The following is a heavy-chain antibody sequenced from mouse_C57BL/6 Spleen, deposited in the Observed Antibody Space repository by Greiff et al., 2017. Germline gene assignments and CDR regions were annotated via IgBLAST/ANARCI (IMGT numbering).Heavy chain of an antibody. CDR2: IYPGDGDT. Sequence: QVQLQQSGPELVKPGASVKISCKASGYAFSSSWMNWVKQRPGKGLEWIGRIYPGDGDTNYNGKFKGKATLTADKSSSTAYMQLSSLTSEDSAVYFCARSTGTAYWGQGTLVTVSA. CDR1: GYAFSSSW. D-gene: IGHD4-1*02. CDR3: ARSTGTAY. V-gene: IGHV1-82*01. J-gene: IGHJ3*01.